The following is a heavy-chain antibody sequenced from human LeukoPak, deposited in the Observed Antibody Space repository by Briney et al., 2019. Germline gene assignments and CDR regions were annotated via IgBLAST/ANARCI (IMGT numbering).Heavy chain of an antibody. CDR2: IYYSGST. V-gene: IGHV4-59*01. Sequence: KPSETLSLTCTVSGGSISSYYWSWIRQPPGKGLEWIGYIYYSGSTNYNPSLKSRVTILVDTSKNQFSLKLSSVTAADTAVYYCARDKLLWFGEFTYGMDVWGQGTTVTVSS. CDR3: ARDKLLWFGEFTYGMDV. CDR1: GGSISSYY. J-gene: IGHJ6*02. D-gene: IGHD3-10*01.